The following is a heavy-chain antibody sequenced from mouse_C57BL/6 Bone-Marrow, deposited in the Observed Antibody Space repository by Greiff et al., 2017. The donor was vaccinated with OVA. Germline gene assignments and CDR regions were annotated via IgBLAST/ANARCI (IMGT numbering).Heavy chain of an antibody. CDR3: ARDQDRVVAGRFAY. CDR1: GYSITSGYY. D-gene: IGHD1-1*01. Sequence: EVQRVESGPGLVKPSQSLSLTCSVTGYSITSGYYWNWIRQFPGNKLEWMGYISYDGSNKYNPSLKNRISITRDTSKNQFFLKLNSVTTEDTATYYCARDQDRVVAGRFAYWGQGTLVTVSA. V-gene: IGHV3-6*01. J-gene: IGHJ3*01. CDR2: ISYDGSN.